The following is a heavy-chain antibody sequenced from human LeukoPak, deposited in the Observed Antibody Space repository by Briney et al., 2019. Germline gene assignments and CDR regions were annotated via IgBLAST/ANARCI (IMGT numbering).Heavy chain of an antibody. Sequence: PSETLSLTCTVSGGSISSYYWSWIRQSPGKGLEWIGYIYYSGSTNYNPSLKSRVTISVDTSKNQFSLKLSSVTAADTAVYYCARADGVLDFDYWGQGTLVTVSS. J-gene: IGHJ4*02. V-gene: IGHV4-59*01. CDR3: ARADGVLDFDY. D-gene: IGHD3-10*01. CDR1: GGSISSYY. CDR2: IYYSGST.